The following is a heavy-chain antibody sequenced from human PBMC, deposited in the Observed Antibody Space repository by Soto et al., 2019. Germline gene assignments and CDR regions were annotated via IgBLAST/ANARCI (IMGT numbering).Heavy chain of an antibody. V-gene: IGHV1-69*01. CDR3: ARAGAYSSSWYWFDP. CDR1: GGTFSSYA. Sequence: KVSCKASGGTFSSYAISWVRQAPGQGLEWMGGIIPIFGTANYAQKFQGRVTITADESTSTAYMELSSLRSEDTAVYYCARAGAYSSSWYWFDPWGQGTLVTVSS. D-gene: IGHD6-13*01. J-gene: IGHJ5*02. CDR2: IIPIFGTA.